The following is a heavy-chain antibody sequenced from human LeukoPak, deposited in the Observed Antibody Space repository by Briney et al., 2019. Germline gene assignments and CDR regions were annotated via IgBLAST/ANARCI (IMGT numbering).Heavy chain of an antibody. V-gene: IGHV1-18*01. CDR1: GYTFTSYG. J-gene: IGHJ4*02. CDR3: AKDVGDIVVVVAATFGSCPDY. CDR2: ISAYNGNT. D-gene: IGHD2-15*01. Sequence: ASVKVSCKASGYTFTSYGISWVRQAPGQGLEWMGWISAYNGNTNYAQKLQGRVTMTTDTSTSTAYMELRSLRAEDTAVYYCAKDVGDIVVVVAATFGSCPDYWGQGTLVTVSS.